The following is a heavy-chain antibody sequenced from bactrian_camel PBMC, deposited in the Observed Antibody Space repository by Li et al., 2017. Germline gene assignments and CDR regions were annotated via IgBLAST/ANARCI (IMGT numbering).Heavy chain of an antibody. CDR1: GFTFSAGC. J-gene: IGHJ4*01. CDR2: LIGFDGTT. Sequence: VQLVESGGGTVQAGGSLRLSCAASGFTFSAGCMGWFRQAPAKELEGVALIGFDGTTWYADSVKGRFTISKDNAKDTLYLEMDSLKPEDTAMYYCAAVSSRWAGAMSYCPSVYTYSGQGTQVTVS. V-gene: IGHV3S44*01. D-gene: IGHD3*01. CDR3: AAVSSRWAGAMSYCPSVYTY.